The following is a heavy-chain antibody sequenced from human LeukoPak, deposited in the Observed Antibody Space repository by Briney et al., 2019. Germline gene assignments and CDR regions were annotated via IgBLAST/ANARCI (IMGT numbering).Heavy chain of an antibody. CDR3: ARVRSSGYDFDY. J-gene: IGHJ4*02. CDR1: RGTFISCA. Sequence: ASVKVSSKASRGTFISCAISWVRQAPGQGLEWMGGIIPIFGTANYAQKFQGRVTITADESTSTAYMELSSLRSEDTAVYYCARVRSSGYDFDYWGQGTLVTVSS. V-gene: IGHV1-69*13. D-gene: IGHD3-22*01. CDR2: IIPIFGTA.